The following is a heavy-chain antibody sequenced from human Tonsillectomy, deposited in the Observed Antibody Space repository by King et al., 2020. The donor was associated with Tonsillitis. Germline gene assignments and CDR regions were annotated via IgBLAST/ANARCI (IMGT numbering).Heavy chain of an antibody. V-gene: IGHV1-18*04. CDR3: ARPTGGSYPEYYFDY. CDR2: ISAYNGNT. D-gene: IGHD1-26*01. Sequence: VQLVQSGAEVKKPGASVKVSCKASGYTFTSYGISWVRQAPGQGLEWMGWISAYNGNTNYAQKLQGRVTMTTDTSTSTAYTELRSLRSDDTAVYYCARPTGGSYPEYYFDYWGQGTLVTVSS. J-gene: IGHJ4*02. CDR1: GYTFTSYG.